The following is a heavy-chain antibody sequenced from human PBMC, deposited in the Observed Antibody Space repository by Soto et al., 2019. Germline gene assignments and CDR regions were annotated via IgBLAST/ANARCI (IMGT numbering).Heavy chain of an antibody. CDR1: GFTFDTYC. J-gene: IGHJ5*02. V-gene: IGHV3-30*18. CDR3: AKTRGSSRGTWYGFHX. CDR2: ISYDGETK. Sequence: RRLSCAASGFTFDTYCMHCVRQAPGKGLEWVSIISYDGETKYYADSVKVRLTISIDNSKNTLYLQMISPRAEDTAVYYCAKTRGSSRGTWYGFHXWGQGTLVTVSX. D-gene: IGHD2-15*01.